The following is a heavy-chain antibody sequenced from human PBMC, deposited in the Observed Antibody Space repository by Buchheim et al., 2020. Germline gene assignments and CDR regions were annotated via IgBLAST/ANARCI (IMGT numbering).Heavy chain of an antibody. CDR1: GFTFSNVW. J-gene: IGHJ4*02. Sequence: EVQLVESGGGLVKPGGSLRLSCAVSGFTFSNVWMSWVRQAPGKGLEWVANIKQDGSEKYYVDSVKGRFTISRDNAKNSLYLQMNSLRAEDTAVYYCARSSVFWSALPLDYWGQGTL. CDR3: ARSSVFWSALPLDY. CDR2: IKQDGSEK. V-gene: IGHV3-7*01. D-gene: IGHD3-3*01.